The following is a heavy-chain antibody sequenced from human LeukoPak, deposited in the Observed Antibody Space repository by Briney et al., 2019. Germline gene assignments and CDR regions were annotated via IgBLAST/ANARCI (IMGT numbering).Heavy chain of an antibody. CDR2: ISDNSRDM. D-gene: IGHD2-15*01. Sequence: GGSLRLSCAASGLTFSNYNMNWVRQAPGKGLEWVSSISDNSRDMYYAYSVKGRFTISRDNAKNSLYLQMNSLRAEDTAVYYCAREGGAEDFDYWGQGTLVTVSS. J-gene: IGHJ4*02. CDR3: AREGGAEDFDY. CDR1: GLTFSNYN. V-gene: IGHV3-21*01.